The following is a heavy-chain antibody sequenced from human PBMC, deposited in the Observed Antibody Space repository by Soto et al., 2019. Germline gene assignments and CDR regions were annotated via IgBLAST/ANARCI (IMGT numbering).Heavy chain of an antibody. CDR1: GFTFSSYG. Sequence: PGGSLRLSCTASGFTFSSYGMHWVRQAPGKGLEWVAVISYDGSNKYYADSVKGRFTISRDNSKNTLYLQMNSLRAEDTAVYYCAKDLWAAAGFHYWGQGTLVTVSS. CDR2: ISYDGSNK. D-gene: IGHD6-13*01. J-gene: IGHJ4*02. V-gene: IGHV3-30*18. CDR3: AKDLWAAAGFHY.